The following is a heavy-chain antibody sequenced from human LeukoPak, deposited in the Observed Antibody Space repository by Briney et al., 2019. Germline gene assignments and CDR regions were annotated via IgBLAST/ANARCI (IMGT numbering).Heavy chain of an antibody. CDR3: ARHRAGTTYDF. D-gene: IGHD1-7*01. V-gene: IGHV4-59*08. CDR1: GGSISSYY. J-gene: IGHJ4*02. Sequence: PSETLSLTCTVSGGSISSYYWSWIRQPPGKGLEWIGYIYYGGSTNYNPSLKSRVTISVDTSKNQFSLKLSSVTAADTAMYYCARHRAGTTYDFWGQGTLVTVSS. CDR2: IYYGGST.